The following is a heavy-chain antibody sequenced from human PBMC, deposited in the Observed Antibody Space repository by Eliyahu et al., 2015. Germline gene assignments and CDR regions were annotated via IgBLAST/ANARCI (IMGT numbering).Heavy chain of an antibody. J-gene: IGHJ4*02. CDR1: YG. V-gene: IGHV3-30*18. Sequence: QVQLVESGGGVVQPGGSXXXPXAAYGMDWVRQAPGKGLXWVSLISYDGDSIHYADSVKGRFTISRDNSKNMLYLQMHTLRPEDTAIYYCAKDAKYSGSYYYDSWGQGTLVTVSS. CDR3: AKDAKYSGSYYYDS. CDR2: ISYDGDSI. D-gene: IGHD1-26*01.